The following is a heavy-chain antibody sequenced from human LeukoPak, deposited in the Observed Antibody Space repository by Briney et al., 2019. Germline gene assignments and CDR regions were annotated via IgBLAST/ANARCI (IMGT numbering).Heavy chain of an antibody. Sequence: GGSLRLSCAGAGFTFADFAMHWVRQVPGKGVEWVAGISWNRGSIDYADSVKGRFTMSRDNAKNSIYLQMNSLRHEDMALYYCARDIRPVIRSLALDYSGQGILVTVSS. CDR1: GFTFADFA. J-gene: IGHJ4*02. D-gene: IGHD2-21*01. CDR3: ARDIRPVIRSLALDY. CDR2: ISWNRGSI. V-gene: IGHV3-9*03.